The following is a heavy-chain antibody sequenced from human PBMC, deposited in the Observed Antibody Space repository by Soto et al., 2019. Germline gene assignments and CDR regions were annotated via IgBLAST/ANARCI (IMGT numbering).Heavy chain of an antibody. CDR3: ARDTVRGYYYYGMDV. J-gene: IGHJ6*02. CDR1: GFTFSSYS. CDR2: ISSSSSYI. V-gene: IGHV3-21*01. Sequence: EVQLVESGGGLVKPGGSLRLSCAASGFTFSSYSMNWVRQAPGKGLEWVSSISSSSSYIYYADSVKGRFTISRDNAKNSRYLQMNSLRAEDTAVYYCARDTVRGYYYYGMDVWGQGTTVTVSS. D-gene: IGHD4-17*01.